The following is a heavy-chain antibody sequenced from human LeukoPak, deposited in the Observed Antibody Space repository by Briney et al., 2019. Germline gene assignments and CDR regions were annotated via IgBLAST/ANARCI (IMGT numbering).Heavy chain of an antibody. CDR3: ARFVVVTAGDY. J-gene: IGHJ4*01. CDR1: GFTLSNYW. D-gene: IGHD2-21*02. CDR2: LHSNGAFT. Sequence: PGGALRLSCSASGFTLSNYWMDWVRQAPGKGLVWVARLHSNGAFTTYADSVRGRFTISRDTAKNTLYLQMNSLRVEGTAVYYCARFVVVTAGDYWGQGTLVTVSS. V-gene: IGHV3-74*01.